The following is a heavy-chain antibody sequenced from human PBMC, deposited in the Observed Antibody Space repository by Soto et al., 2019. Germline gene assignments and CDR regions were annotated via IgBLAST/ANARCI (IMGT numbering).Heavy chain of an antibody. V-gene: IGHV4-61*01. CDR2: IYSSGST. J-gene: IGHJ4*02. D-gene: IGHD2-15*01. CDR1: GGSVSSDTHY. CDR3: AREGYCSGGSCYSRTLDY. Sequence: SETLSLTCTVSGGSVSSDTHYWSWIRQPPGKRLEWIGFIYSSGSTNYNPSLKSRVTISVDTSKNQFSLKLSSVTAADTAVYYCAREGYCSGGSCYSRTLDYWGQGTLVTVSS.